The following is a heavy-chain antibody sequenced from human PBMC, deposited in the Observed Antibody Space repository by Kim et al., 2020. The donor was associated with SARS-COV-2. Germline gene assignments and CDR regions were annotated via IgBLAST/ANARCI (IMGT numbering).Heavy chain of an antibody. V-gene: IGHV3-9*01. D-gene: IGHD3-10*01. J-gene: IGHJ4*01. Sequence: VKGRFTITRDNAKNSLDLQMNSLRAEDTALYYCAKVSFLVAYYYGSGSLDYWGRGTLVTVSS. CDR3: AKVSFLVAYYYGSGSLDY.